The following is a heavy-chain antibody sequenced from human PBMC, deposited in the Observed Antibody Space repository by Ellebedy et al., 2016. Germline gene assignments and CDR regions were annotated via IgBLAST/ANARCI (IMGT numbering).Heavy chain of an antibody. CDR2: ISSDGSDK. Sequence: GGSLRLSCAVSGFIISDYAMDWVRQAPGTGLEWVAVISSDGSDKYYADSVKGRFTISKDNSKNTLYLQMDSPRPEDTAMYYCAGRGYSYGAFDFWGQGTLVTVSS. V-gene: IGHV3-30*04. CDR1: GFIISDYA. J-gene: IGHJ4*02. D-gene: IGHD5-18*01. CDR3: AGRGYSYGAFDF.